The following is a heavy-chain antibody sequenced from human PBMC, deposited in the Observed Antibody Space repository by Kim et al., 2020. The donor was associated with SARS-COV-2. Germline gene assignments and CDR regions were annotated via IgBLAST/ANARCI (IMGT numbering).Heavy chain of an antibody. J-gene: IGHJ5*02. CDR2: IYYSGST. D-gene: IGHD2-15*01. CDR3: ARHPDTYCSGGSCYSGGWFDP. Sequence: SETLSLTCTVSGGSISSYYWSWIRQPPGKGLEWIGYIYYSGSTNYNPSLKSRVTISVDTSKNQFSLKLSSVTAADTAVYYCARHPDTYCSGGSCYSGGWFDPWGQGTLVTVSS. V-gene: IGHV4-59*08. CDR1: GGSISSYY.